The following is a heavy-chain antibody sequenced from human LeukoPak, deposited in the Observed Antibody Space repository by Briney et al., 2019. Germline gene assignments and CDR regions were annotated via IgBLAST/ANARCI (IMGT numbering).Heavy chain of an antibody. CDR3: AKGLSSGWYGYYFDY. CDR1: GYTFTSYG. Sequence: SCKASGYTFTSYGMHWVRQAPGKGLEWVAVISYDGSNKYYADSVKGRFTISRDNSKNTLYLQMNSLRAEDTAVYYCAKGLSSGWYGYYFDYWGQGTLVTVSS. CDR2: ISYDGSNK. J-gene: IGHJ4*02. D-gene: IGHD6-19*01. V-gene: IGHV3-30*18.